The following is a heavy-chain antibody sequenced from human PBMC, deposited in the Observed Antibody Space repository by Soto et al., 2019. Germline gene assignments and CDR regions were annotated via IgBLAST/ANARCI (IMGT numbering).Heavy chain of an antibody. V-gene: IGHV4-59*06. CDR2: IYYSGST. J-gene: IGHJ5*02. CDR1: GGPMSSFY. CDR3: ARDRHNNFFDP. D-gene: IGHD3-16*02. Sequence: SETLSLTCTVSGGPMSSFYWSWIRQSPGKGLEWIGYIYYSGSTYYNPSLESRVAISLDTSRSQFSLTLHSVTAADTAIYYCARDRHNNFFDPWGQGTLVTVSS.